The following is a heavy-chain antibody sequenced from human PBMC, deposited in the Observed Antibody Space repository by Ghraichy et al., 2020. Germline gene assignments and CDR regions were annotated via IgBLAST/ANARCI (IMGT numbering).Heavy chain of an antibody. V-gene: IGHV1-8*01. Sequence: ASVKVSCKASGYTFTSYDINWVRQATGQGLEWMGWMNPNSGNTGFAPNFQGRVTLTRSTSISAAYMELSSLRPEDTAVYYCARFAGIAAAGTVAFEYWGQGTTVTVST. D-gene: IGHD6-13*01. CDR3: ARFAGIAAAGTVAFEY. J-gene: IGHJ4*02. CDR1: GYTFTSYD. CDR2: MNPNSGNT.